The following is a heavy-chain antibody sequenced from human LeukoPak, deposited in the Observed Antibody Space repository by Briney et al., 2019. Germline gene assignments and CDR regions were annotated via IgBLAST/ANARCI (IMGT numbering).Heavy chain of an antibody. CDR2: IYYSGST. Sequence: SETLSLTCTVSGGSINSYYWSWIRQPPGKGLECIAYIYYSGSTNYNPSLKSRVTISVDTSKNQFSLKLSSVTAADTAVYFCARNNYVTHFYGLDVWGQGTTVTVSS. D-gene: IGHD4-11*01. CDR1: GGSINSYY. V-gene: IGHV4-59*01. CDR3: ARNNYVTHFYGLDV. J-gene: IGHJ6*02.